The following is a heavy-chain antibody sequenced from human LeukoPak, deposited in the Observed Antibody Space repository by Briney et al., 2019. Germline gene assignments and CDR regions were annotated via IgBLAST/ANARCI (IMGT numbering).Heavy chain of an antibody. Sequence: GGSLRLSCVVSGFTFTNAWMSWVRQIPGKGLEWIGRIKSKTDGETTDYAAPVKGRFTISRDDSNSVAYLEMDSLKTEDTAVYYCTRDRHNNNYDSRRPDQWGQGTLVTVSS. J-gene: IGHJ4*02. V-gene: IGHV3-15*01. CDR3: TRDRHNNNYDSRRPDQ. D-gene: IGHD3-22*01. CDR1: GFTFTNAW. CDR2: IKSKTDGETT.